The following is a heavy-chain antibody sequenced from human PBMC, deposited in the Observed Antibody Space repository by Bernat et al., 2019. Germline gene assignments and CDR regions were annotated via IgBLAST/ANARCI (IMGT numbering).Heavy chain of an antibody. CDR3: TRGIGYSSDWYGWLDP. CDR2: MYGDGRE. Sequence: EMQLVESGGGVVQPGGSLRLSCAASGFGVSTNYMNWVRQAPGTGLEWVSVMYGDGREFNADSVKGRFTISRDHSRNTLFLQMDSLRVEDTAVYYCTRGIGYSSDWYGWLDPWGQGTLVTVSS. J-gene: IGHJ5*02. D-gene: IGHD6-13*01. V-gene: IGHV3-53*01. CDR1: GFGVSTNY.